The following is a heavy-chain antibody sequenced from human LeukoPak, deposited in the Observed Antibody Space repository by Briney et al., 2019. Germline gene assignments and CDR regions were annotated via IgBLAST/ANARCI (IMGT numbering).Heavy chain of an antibody. V-gene: IGHV3-66*01. CDR2: IYSGNTI. Sequence: GGSLRLSCVVSGFSVSNNYVSWVRQAPGKGLEWVSVIYSGNTIKYADSVKGRFTISRDNSKNTVYLQMSSLRAEDAALYYCATIGTGDYRDDSWGQGTLVTVSS. J-gene: IGHJ5*01. CDR3: ATIGTGDYRDDS. CDR1: GFSVSNNY. D-gene: IGHD3/OR15-3a*01.